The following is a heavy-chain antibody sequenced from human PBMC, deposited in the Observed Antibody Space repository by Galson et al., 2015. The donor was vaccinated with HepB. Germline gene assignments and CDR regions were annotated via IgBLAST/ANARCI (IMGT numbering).Heavy chain of an antibody. J-gene: IGHJ6*02. CDR3: ARVYVVAATASDYYGMDV. CDR2: IATRSGNA. D-gene: IGHD2-15*01. V-gene: IGHV1-18*04. Sequence: SVKVSCKASGYTFSNYGINWVRQAPGQGLEWLGWIATRSGNAASAQKVQDRVSMTTDTSTSTAYMELRSLRSDDTAVYYCARVYVVAATASDYYGMDVWGQGTTVIVSS. CDR1: GYTFSNYG.